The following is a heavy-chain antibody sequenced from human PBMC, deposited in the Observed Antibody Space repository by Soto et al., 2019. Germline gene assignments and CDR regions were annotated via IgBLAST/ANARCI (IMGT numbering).Heavy chain of an antibody. J-gene: IGHJ5*02. V-gene: IGHV3-48*01. Sequence: QLVESGRGLVQPGGSLRLSCVASGFTFSGYSMNWVRQAPGKGLEWVSYISSSSSAIYHADSVKGRFTISRDNAKNSLFLQMNNLRAEDTAVYYCAKEGHDYGDYRLWFDPWGQGTLVTVSS. CDR3: AKEGHDYGDYRLWFDP. D-gene: IGHD4-17*01. CDR1: GFTFSGYS. CDR2: ISSSSSAI.